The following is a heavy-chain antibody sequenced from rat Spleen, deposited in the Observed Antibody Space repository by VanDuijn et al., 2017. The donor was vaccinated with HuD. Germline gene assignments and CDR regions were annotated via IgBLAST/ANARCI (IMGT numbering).Heavy chain of an antibody. Sequence: EVQLVESGGGLVQPGRSMKLSCAASGFTFSNYDMAWVRQAPTKGLEWVASISYDGSSTYYRDSVKGRFTISRDTAESTLYLQMDSLRSEDTATYYCARYNNGFAYWGQGTLVTVSS. CDR3: ARYNNGFAY. D-gene: IGHD1-10*01. CDR1: GFTFSNYD. V-gene: IGHV5-25*01. CDR2: ISYDGSST. J-gene: IGHJ3*01.